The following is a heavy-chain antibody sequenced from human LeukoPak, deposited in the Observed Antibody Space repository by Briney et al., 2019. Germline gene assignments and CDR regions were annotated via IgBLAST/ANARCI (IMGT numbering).Heavy chain of an antibody. Sequence: LPGRSLRLSCAASGFTFSSYGMHWVRQAPGKGLEWVAVISYDGSNKYYADSVKGRFTISRDNSKNTLYLQMNSLRAEDTAVYYCAKGPGLLYDNWFDPWGQGTLVTVSS. D-gene: IGHD2-2*02. J-gene: IGHJ5*02. CDR2: ISYDGSNK. V-gene: IGHV3-30*18. CDR3: AKGPGLLYDNWFDP. CDR1: GFTFSSYG.